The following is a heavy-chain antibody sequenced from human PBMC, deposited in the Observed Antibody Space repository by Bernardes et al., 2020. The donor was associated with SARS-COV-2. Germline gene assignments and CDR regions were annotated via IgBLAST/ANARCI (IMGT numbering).Heavy chain of an antibody. CDR2: ISCSSGSI. D-gene: IGHD6-19*01. J-gene: IGHJ4*02. Sequence: GGSLRLSCAASGFTFDAFAMHWVRHSPGKGLEWLSGISCSSGSIDYAASVKGRFTISRDNAKNSLYLQMNRLRPDDTALYYCAKDYETGELGIAVEGYCGHWGQGTLVTVSS. CDR3: AKDYETGELGIAVEGYCGH. CDR1: GFTFDAFA. V-gene: IGHV3-9*01.